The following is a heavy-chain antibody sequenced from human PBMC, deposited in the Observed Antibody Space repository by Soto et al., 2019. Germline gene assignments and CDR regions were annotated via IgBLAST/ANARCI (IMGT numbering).Heavy chain of an antibody. CDR1: SGSISSSNW. CDR3: ARAITMVETYYFDY. Sequence: QVQLQESGPGLVKPSGTLSLTCAVSSGSISSSNWWSWVRQPPGKGLEWIGEIYHSGSTNYNPSLKSRVTISVDKSKNQFSLKLSSVTAADTSVYYCARAITMVETYYFDYWGQGTLVTVSS. J-gene: IGHJ4*02. D-gene: IGHD3-10*01. V-gene: IGHV4-4*02. CDR2: IYHSGST.